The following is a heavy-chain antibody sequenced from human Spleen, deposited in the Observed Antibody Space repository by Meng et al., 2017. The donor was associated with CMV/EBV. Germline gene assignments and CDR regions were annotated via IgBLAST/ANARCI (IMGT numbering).Heavy chain of an antibody. V-gene: IGHV1-46*01. CDR2: INPSGGST. CDR3: ARDEAGITIFGVAKSYNWLDP. Sequence: ASVKVSCKASGYTFSGYYLHWVRQAPGQGLEWMGIINPSGGSTIYAQKFQGRLTMTRDTSTSTVYMELSSLRSEDTAVYYCARDEAGITIFGVAKSYNWLDPWGQGTLVTVSS. D-gene: IGHD3-3*01. CDR1: GYTFSGYY. J-gene: IGHJ5*02.